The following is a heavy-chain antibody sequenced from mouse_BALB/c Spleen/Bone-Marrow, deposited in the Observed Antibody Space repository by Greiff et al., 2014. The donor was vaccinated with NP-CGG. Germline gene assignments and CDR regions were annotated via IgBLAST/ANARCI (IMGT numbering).Heavy chain of an antibody. CDR1: GFTFSSFG. CDR2: ISSDSSTI. J-gene: IGHJ2*01. Sequence: EVQVVESGGGLVQPGGSRELSCAASGFTFSSFGMHWVRQAPEKGLEWVAYISSDSSTIYYADTVKGRFTISRDNPKNTLFLQMTSLRSEDTAMYYCASSPYGYFDYWGQGTTLTVSS. CDR3: ASSPYGYFDY. V-gene: IGHV5-17*02. D-gene: IGHD1-1*01.